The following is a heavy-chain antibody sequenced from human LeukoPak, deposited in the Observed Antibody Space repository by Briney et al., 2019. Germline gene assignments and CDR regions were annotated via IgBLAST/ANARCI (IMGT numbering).Heavy chain of an antibody. V-gene: IGHV3-23*01. Sequence: PGGSLRLSCAASGFTFSSYAMSWVRQAPGKGLEWVSAISGSGGSTYYADSVKGRFTISRDNSKNTLYLQMNSLRAEDTAVYYCAKAGVVVPAADYDYWGQGTLVTVSS. CDR1: GFTFSSYA. CDR3: AKAGVVVPAADYDY. CDR2: ISGSGGST. J-gene: IGHJ4*02. D-gene: IGHD2-2*01.